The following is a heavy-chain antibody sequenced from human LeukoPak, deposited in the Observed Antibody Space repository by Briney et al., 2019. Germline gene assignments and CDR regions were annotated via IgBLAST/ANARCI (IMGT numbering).Heavy chain of an antibody. V-gene: IGHV3-23*01. Sequence: TGGSLRLSCAASGFTFSSYAMSWVRQAPGKGLEWVSAISGSGGSTYYADSVKGRFTISRDNSKSTLYLQMNSLRAEDTAVYYCAKDTSYQPTSDAFDIWGQGTMVTVSS. D-gene: IGHD2-2*01. CDR1: GFTFSSYA. J-gene: IGHJ3*02. CDR2: ISGSGGST. CDR3: AKDTSYQPTSDAFDI.